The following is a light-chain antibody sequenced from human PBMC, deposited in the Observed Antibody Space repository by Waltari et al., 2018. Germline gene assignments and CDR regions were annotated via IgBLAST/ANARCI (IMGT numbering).Light chain of an antibody. V-gene: IGKV3-20*01. Sequence: EIVLTQSPGTLSLSPGERATLPCRASQSVSNNYLAWYQQKPGQAARLLIFGASSRATGIPDRFSGSASGTDFTLTISRLEPEDFAVYYCQQYSTSPRYTFGQGTKLEIK. J-gene: IGKJ2*01. CDR3: QQYSTSPRYT. CDR1: QSVSNNY. CDR2: GAS.